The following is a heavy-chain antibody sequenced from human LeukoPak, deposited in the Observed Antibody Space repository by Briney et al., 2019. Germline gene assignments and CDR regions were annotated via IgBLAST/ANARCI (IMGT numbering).Heavy chain of an antibody. CDR1: GGTFSSYV. CDR2: IIPIFGIA. J-gene: IGHJ5*02. V-gene: IGHV1-69*04. CDR3: ARDRCSSTSCYQSWFDP. D-gene: IGHD2-2*01. Sequence: SVKVSCKASGGTFSSYVISWVRQAPGQGLEWMGRIIPIFGIANYAQKFQGRVTITADKSTSTAYMELSSLRSEDTAVYYCARDRCSSTSCYQSWFDPWGQGTLVTVSS.